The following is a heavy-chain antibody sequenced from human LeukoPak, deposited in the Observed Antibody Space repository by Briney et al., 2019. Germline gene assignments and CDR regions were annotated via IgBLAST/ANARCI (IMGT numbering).Heavy chain of an antibody. Sequence: PSETLSLTCTVSGGSISSYYWSWIRQPPGKGLEWIGYIYYSGSTNYNPSLKSRVTMSVDTSKNQFSLKLSSVTAADTAVYYCARHSIAAAGTHYFDYWGQGTLVTVSS. V-gene: IGHV4-59*08. CDR3: ARHSIAAAGTHYFDY. J-gene: IGHJ4*02. CDR1: GGSISSYY. CDR2: IYYSGST. D-gene: IGHD6-13*01.